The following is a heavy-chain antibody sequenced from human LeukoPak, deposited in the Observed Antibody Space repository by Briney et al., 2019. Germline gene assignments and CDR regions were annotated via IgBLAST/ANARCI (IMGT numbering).Heavy chain of an antibody. CDR3: ARVYSYGSGSYYSFFDY. J-gene: IGHJ4*02. CDR2: IYYSGST. CDR1: GGSISRDN. D-gene: IGHD3-10*01. Sequence: SETLSLTCTVSGGSISRDNWSWIRQPPGKGLEWIGYIYYSGSTNYNPSLKSRVTISVDTSKNQFSLKLSSVTAADTAVYYCARVYSYGSGSYYSFFDYWGQGTLVTVSS. V-gene: IGHV4-59*01.